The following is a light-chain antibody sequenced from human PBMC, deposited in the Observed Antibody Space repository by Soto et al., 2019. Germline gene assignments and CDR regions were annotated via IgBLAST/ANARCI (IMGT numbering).Light chain of an antibody. J-gene: IGKJ1*01. V-gene: IGKV3-15*01. CDR1: QSVSNN. Sequence: DIVMTQSPATLSVSPGERATLSCRASQSVSNNLAWYQQKPGQAPRLLIYGASTRATGIPARFSGSGSGTEFTLTISSLQSEDSAVYYCQQYNSWPRTFGQGTKVEIK. CDR3: QQYNSWPRT. CDR2: GAS.